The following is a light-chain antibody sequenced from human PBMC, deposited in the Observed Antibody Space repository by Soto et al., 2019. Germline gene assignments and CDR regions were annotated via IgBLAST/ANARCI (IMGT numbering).Light chain of an antibody. J-gene: IGKJ2*01. CDR2: GAS. V-gene: IGKV3-15*01. CDR3: QQYNNWPPYT. CDR1: QSVSSN. Sequence: EIVMTQSPATLSVSPGERATLSCRASQSVSSNLAWYQQKPGQAPRLLIHGASTRATGIPARFSGSGSGTEFTLTISILQSEDFAVYYCQQYNNWPPYTFGQGTKLEIK.